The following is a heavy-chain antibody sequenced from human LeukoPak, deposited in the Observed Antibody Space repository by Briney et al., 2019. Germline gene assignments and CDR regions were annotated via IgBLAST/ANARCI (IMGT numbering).Heavy chain of an antibody. CDR3: ARDSELYYDFWSGYPSPGYFDY. J-gene: IGHJ4*02. CDR1: GYTFTGYY. V-gene: IGHV1-2*06. Sequence: ASVKVSCKASGYTFTGYYMHWVRQAPGQGLEWMGRINPNSGGTNYAQKFQGRVTMTRDTCISTAYMELSRLRSDDTAVYYCARDSELYYDFWSGYPSPGYFDYWGQGTLVTVSS. CDR2: INPNSGGT. D-gene: IGHD3-3*01.